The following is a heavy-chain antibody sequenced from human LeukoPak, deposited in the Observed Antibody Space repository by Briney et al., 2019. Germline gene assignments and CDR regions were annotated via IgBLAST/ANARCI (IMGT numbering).Heavy chain of an antibody. V-gene: IGHV3-23*01. CDR1: GFTFSSYA. J-gene: IGHJ4*02. D-gene: IGHD5-18*01. CDR2: ISGSGGST. CDR3: AKGEQLWLSYYFDY. Sequence: PGGSLGLSCAASGFTFSSYAMSWVRQAPGKGLEWVSAISGSGGSTYYADSVKGRFTISRDNSKNTLYLQMNSLRAEDTAVYYCAKGEQLWLSYYFDYWGQGTLVTVSS.